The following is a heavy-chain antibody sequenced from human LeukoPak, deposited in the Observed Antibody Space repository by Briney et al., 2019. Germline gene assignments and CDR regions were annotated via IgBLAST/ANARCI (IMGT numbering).Heavy chain of an antibody. CDR2: IYHSGST. CDR1: GGSISSGGYS. V-gene: IGHV4-30-2*01. D-gene: IGHD3-10*01. CDR3: ARGVLLWFGELESFDY. Sequence: SQTLSLTCAVSGGSISSGGYSWSWIRQPPGXXXXXXXXIYHSGSTYYNPSLKSRVTISVDWSKNQFSLKLSSVTAADTAVYYCARGVLLWFGELESFDYWGQGTLVTVSS. J-gene: IGHJ4*02.